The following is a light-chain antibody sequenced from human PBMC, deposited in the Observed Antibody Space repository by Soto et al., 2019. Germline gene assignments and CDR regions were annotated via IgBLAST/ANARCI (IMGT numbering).Light chain of an antibody. CDR1: QSVSSTY. J-gene: IGKJ3*01. V-gene: IGKV3-20*01. Sequence: VLTQSPGTLSLSPGDRATLSCRASQSVSSTYLAWYQQRPGQAPRLLIYSSSSRASGIPDRFSGSGSGTDFTLTISRLEPEDFAVYYCQQFNNYLFTFGPGTKVDIK. CDR3: QQFNNYLFT. CDR2: SSS.